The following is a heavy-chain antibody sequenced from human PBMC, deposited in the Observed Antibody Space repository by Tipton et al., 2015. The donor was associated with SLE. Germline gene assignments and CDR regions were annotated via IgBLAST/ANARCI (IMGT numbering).Heavy chain of an antibody. D-gene: IGHD6-19*01. Sequence: SLRLSCAASGFTFSSYSMNWVRQAPGKGLEWVSSISSSSSYIYYADSVKGRFTISRDNAKNSLYLQMNSLRAEDTAVYYCARDRAVAGTGLDYWGQGTLVTVSS. CDR3: ARDRAVAGTGLDY. V-gene: IGHV3-21*01. J-gene: IGHJ4*02. CDR2: ISSSSSYI. CDR1: GFTFSSYS.